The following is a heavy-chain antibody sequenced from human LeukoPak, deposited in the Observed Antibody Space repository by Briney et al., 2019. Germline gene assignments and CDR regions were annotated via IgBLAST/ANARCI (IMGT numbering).Heavy chain of an antibody. Sequence: ASVKVSCKASGYTFTRYGISWVRQAPEQGLEWMGWISAYNGNTNYPQKLQGRVTMTTDTSTSTAYMELRSLRSDDTAVYYCARVSSSIVVVPAASPYYYYYGMDVWGQGTTVTVSS. CDR2: ISAYNGNT. J-gene: IGHJ6*02. D-gene: IGHD2-2*01. V-gene: IGHV1-18*01. CDR3: ARVSSSIVVVPAASPYYYYYGMDV. CDR1: GYTFTRYG.